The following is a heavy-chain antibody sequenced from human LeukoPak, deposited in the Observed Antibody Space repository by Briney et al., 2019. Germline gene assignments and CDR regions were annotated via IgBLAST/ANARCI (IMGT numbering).Heavy chain of an antibody. V-gene: IGHV3-15*01. CDR2: IKSKSEGGTT. D-gene: IGHD6-19*01. CDR3: AASSGYFYYYYNAMDV. CDR1: VFTFRNAW. Sequence: PGGSLRLSCAASVFTFRNAWMNWVRQAPGRGLEWVDRIKSKSEGGTTDYAAPVKGKFSISRDDSKDMLFLQMNSLKPEDTAVYFCAASSGYFYYYYNAMDVWGQGTTGTVS. J-gene: IGHJ6*02.